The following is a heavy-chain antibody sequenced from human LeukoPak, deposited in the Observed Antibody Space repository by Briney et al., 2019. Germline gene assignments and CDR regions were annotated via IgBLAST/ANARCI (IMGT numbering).Heavy chain of an antibody. CDR2: ISGSGGST. Sequence: GGSLRLSCAASGFTFCSYAMSWGRQAPGEGVEGGSAISGSGGSTYYADSVKGRFTISRDNSKNTLYLQMNSLRAEDTAVYYCAKVLDPVGATRPDYWGQGTLVTVSS. D-gene: IGHD1-26*01. J-gene: IGHJ4*02. CDR1: GFTFCSYA. CDR3: AKVLDPVGATRPDY. V-gene: IGHV3-23*01.